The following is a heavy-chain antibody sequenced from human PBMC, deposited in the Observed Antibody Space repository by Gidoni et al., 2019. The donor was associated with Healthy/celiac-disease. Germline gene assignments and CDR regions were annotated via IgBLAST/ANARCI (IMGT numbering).Heavy chain of an antibody. CDR1: GLTFGVYA. CDR2: IRSKAYGGTT. Sequence: SGTAPGLTFGVYAMSWFRQAPGKGLEWVGFIRSKAYGGTTEYAASVKGRFTISRDDSKSIAYLQMNSLKTEDTAVYYCTRARIVGAGYYFDYWGQGTLVTVSS. CDR3: TRARIVGAGYYFDY. D-gene: IGHD1-26*01. J-gene: IGHJ4*02. V-gene: IGHV3-49*03.